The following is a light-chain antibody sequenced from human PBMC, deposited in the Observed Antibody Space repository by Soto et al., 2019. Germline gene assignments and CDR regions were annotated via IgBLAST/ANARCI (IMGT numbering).Light chain of an antibody. CDR2: DAS. CDR3: QQHGGSPIT. Sequence: SPGTLSLSPGERATLSCRASQIISNNYLAWYQQKPGRAPRLLIYDASSRATGIPDRFSGSGSGTDFTLTITRPEPEDFVIYYCQQHGGSPITFGQGTRLEI. V-gene: IGKV3-20*01. J-gene: IGKJ5*01. CDR1: QIISNNY.